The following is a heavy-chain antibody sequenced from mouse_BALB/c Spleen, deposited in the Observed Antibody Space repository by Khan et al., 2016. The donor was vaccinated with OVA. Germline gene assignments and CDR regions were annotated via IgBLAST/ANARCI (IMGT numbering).Heavy chain of an antibody. CDR1: GYTFTSYW. V-gene: IGHV1-87*01. J-gene: IGHJ2*01. CDR3: IRGGITTGYFDY. Sequence: QVRLQQSGAELARPGTSVKLSCKASGYTFTSYWMQWVKQRPGQGLEWIGSIYHGDGDTRYTQKFKDKATLTADKSSSTAYMQLSSLASEDSAVYYCIRGGITTGYFDYGGQGTTLTVSS. CDR2: IYHGDGDT. D-gene: IGHD2-4*01.